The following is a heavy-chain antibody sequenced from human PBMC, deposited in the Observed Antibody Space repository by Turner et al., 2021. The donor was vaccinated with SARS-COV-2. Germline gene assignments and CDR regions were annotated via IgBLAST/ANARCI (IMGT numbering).Heavy chain of an antibody. V-gene: IGHV3-30-3*01. CDR1: GITFTDSN. Sequence: QVQLVEAGGGVVQPGRSLRLSCVVSGITFTDSNFHWVRQAPGKVLGLMAIISDDGSETYYADSVKGRITVSRDNSKNMVYFQMDSLSAEDTAVYYCVTGSYFRELAYWGQGTLVTVSS. D-gene: IGHD1-26*01. J-gene: IGHJ4*02. CDR2: ISDDGSET. CDR3: VTGSYFRELAY.